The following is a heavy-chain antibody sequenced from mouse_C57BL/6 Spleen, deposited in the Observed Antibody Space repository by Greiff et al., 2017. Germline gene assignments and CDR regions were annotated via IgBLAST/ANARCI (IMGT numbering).Heavy chain of an antibody. V-gene: IGHV5-16*01. CDR1: GFTFSDYY. J-gene: IGHJ4*01. Sequence: EVMLVESEGGLVQPGSSMKLSCTASGFTFSDYYMAWVRQVPEKGLEWVANINYDGSSTYYLDSLKSRFIISRDNAKNILYLQMSSLKSEDTATYYCARGLDYAMDYWGQGTSVTVSS. CDR2: INYDGSST. CDR3: ARGLDYAMDY.